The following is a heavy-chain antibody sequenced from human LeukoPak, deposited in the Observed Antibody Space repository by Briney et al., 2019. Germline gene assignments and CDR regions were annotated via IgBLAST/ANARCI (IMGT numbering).Heavy chain of an antibody. CDR2: ISGSDAGT. V-gene: IGHV3-23*01. CDR1: GFTFSSYA. CDR3: AKGSRGSCSRTYCYPFDY. D-gene: IGHD2-2*01. J-gene: IGHJ4*02. Sequence: PGGSLRLSCAASGFTFSSYAMSWVRQIPGKGLEWVSAISGSDAGTYYADSVKGRFTIPRDNSKNTLYLQMNRLRAEDTAVYYCAKGSRGSCSRTYCYPFDYWGQGTLVTVSS.